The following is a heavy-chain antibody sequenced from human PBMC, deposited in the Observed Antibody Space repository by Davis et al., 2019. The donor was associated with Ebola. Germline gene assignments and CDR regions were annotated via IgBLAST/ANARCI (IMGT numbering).Heavy chain of an antibody. V-gene: IGHV1-69*04. CDR1: GYTFTSYY. CDR2: IIPILGMT. Sequence: SVKVSCKASGYTFTSYYMHWVRQAPGQGLEWMGRIIPILGMTNYAQKFQGRVTITADKSTRIAYMELNSLTSEDTAVYYCARGPSVATAHYFDYWGQGTLVTVSS. D-gene: IGHD2-21*02. CDR3: ARGPSVATAHYFDY. J-gene: IGHJ4*02.